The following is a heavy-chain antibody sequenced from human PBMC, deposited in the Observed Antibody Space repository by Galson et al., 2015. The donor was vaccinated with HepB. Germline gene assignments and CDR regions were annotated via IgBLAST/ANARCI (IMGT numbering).Heavy chain of an antibody. CDR3: VRAPDY. J-gene: IGHJ4*02. V-gene: IGHV3-48*02. Sequence: SLRLSCAASGFTFGDYSMNWVRQAPGKGLEWVSSISSGSTSVYYADSVQGRFTTSIDNAKNSLYLQMNSLRDVDTAVYYCVRAPDYWGQGTLVTVSS. CDR1: GFTFGDYS. CDR2: ISSGSTSV.